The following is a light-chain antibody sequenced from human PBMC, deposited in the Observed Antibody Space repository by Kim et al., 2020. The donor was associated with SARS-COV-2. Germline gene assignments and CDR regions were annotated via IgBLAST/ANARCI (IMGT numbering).Light chain of an antibody. J-gene: IGKJ4*01. Sequence: PGERATLSCRASQTVISNYLAWYQQKPGQAPRLLIYGASSRATGIPDRFSGSGSGTDFTLTISSLEPEDFAVYNCQQYGSSPLTFGGGTKVDIK. V-gene: IGKV3-20*01. CDR3: QQYGSSPLT. CDR1: QTVISNY. CDR2: GAS.